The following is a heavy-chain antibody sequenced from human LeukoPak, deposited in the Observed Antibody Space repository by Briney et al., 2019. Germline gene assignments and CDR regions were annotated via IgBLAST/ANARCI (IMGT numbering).Heavy chain of an antibody. V-gene: IGHV4-39*07. Sequence: SETLSLTCTVSGGSISSSSYYWGWIRQPPGKGLEWIGSIYYSGSTYYNPSLKSRVTISVDTSKNQFSLKLSSVTAADTAVYYCARDGWMDVWGQGTRVTVSS. J-gene: IGHJ6*02. D-gene: IGHD2-15*01. CDR3: ARDGWMDV. CDR2: IYYSGST. CDR1: GGSISSSSYY.